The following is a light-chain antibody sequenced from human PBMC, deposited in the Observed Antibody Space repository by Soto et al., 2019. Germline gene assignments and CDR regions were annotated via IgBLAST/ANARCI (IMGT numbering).Light chain of an antibody. V-gene: IGKV3-11*01. CDR1: QSVNNY. Sequence: EIVLTQSPATLSLSPGERATLSCMASQSVNNYLAWYQQKPGQAPRLLIYDASNRATGIPARFSGSGSETDFTLTISSLEPEDFAVYYCQQRRSWNITFGQGTRLEIK. CDR2: DAS. CDR3: QQRRSWNIT. J-gene: IGKJ5*01.